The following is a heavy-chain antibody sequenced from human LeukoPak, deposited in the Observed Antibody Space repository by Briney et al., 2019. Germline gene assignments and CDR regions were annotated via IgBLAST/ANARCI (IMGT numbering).Heavy chain of an antibody. D-gene: IGHD2-15*01. J-gene: IGHJ5*02. CDR3: ARDNWDIVVVVAAMSWFDP. Sequence: GASVKVSCKSSGYTFTAYYIHWVRQAPGQGLEWMGWINPNSGGTNYAQKFQGRVTMTRDTSISTAYMELSRLRSDDTAVYYCARDNWDIVVVVAAMSWFDPWGQGTLVTVSS. CDR2: INPNSGGT. CDR1: GYTFTAYY. V-gene: IGHV1-2*02.